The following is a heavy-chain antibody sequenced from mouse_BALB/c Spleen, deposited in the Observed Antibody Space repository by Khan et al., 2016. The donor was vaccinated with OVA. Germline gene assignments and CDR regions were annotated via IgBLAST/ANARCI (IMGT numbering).Heavy chain of an antibody. Sequence: EVKVVESGGDLVKPGGSLKLSCAASGFTFSSYAMSWVRQTPEKRLEWVATISSGGNYTYYPDSVKGRFTISRDNAKNTLYLQMSSLRSEDTAMYYCTRPPITTVVATSYWFFDVWGAGTTVTVSS. J-gene: IGHJ1*01. D-gene: IGHD1-1*01. V-gene: IGHV5-9-3*01. CDR3: TRPPITTVVATSYWFFDV. CDR1: GFTFSSYA. CDR2: ISSGGNYT.